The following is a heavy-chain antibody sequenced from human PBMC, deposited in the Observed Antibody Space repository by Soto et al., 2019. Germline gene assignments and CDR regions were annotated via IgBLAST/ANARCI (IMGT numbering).Heavy chain of an antibody. Sequence: SETLSLTCTVSGGSITRYYWSWIRQPPGKEPEWMGYISYSGSSSYSPSLRSRVTMSVDTTKNQISLKLNSVTAADTAVYYWGVNRGAFDFWGQGTMVTVSS. CDR3: GVNRGAFDF. CDR2: ISYSGSS. J-gene: IGHJ3*01. V-gene: IGHV4-59*03. CDR1: GGSITRYY. D-gene: IGHD3-10*01.